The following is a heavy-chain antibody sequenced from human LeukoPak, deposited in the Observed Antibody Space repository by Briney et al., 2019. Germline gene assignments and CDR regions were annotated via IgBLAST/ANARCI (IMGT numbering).Heavy chain of an antibody. J-gene: IGHJ4*02. D-gene: IGHD3-22*01. V-gene: IGHV3-30*02. Sequence: GGSLRLSCAASGFTFSSYGMHWVRQAPGKGLEWVAFIRYDGSNKYYADSVKGRFTISRDNSKNTLYLQMNSLRAEDTAVYYCAKDPSGYYDSSGYYSDWGQGTLVPVSS. CDR3: AKDPSGYYDSSGYYSD. CDR1: GFTFSSYG. CDR2: IRYDGSNK.